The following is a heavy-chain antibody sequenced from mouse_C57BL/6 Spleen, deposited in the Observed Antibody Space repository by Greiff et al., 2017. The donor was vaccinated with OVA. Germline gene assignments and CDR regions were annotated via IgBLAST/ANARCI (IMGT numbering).Heavy chain of an antibody. Sequence: QVQLQQPGAELVMPGASVKLSCKASGYTFTSYWMHWVKQRPGQGLEWIGEIDPSDSYTNYNQKFKGKSTLTVDKSSSTAYMQLSSLTSEDSAVYYCAIYYSKILSMDYWGQGTSVTVSS. D-gene: IGHD2-5*01. J-gene: IGHJ4*01. CDR2: IDPSDSYT. V-gene: IGHV1-69*01. CDR3: AIYYSKILSMDY. CDR1: GYTFTSYW.